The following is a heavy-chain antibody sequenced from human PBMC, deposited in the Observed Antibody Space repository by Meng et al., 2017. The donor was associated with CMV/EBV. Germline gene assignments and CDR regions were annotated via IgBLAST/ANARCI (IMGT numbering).Heavy chain of an antibody. CDR2: IRYDGSNK. J-gene: IGHJ2*01. V-gene: IGHV3-30*02. CDR3: ARKVTQYCSSTSCYTRSYWYFDL. Sequence: GGSLRLSCATSGFTFSSYGMHWVRQAPGKGLEWVAFIRYDGSNKYYADSVKGRFTISRDNSKNTLYLQMNSLRAEYTAVYYCARKVTQYCSSTSCYTRSYWYFDLWGRGTLVTVSS. CDR1: GFTFSSYG. D-gene: IGHD2-2*02.